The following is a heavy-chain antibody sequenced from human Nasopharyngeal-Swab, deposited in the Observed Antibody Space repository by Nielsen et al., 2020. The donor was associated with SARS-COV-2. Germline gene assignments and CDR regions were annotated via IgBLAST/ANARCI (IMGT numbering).Heavy chain of an antibody. Sequence: SETLSLTCTVSGGSISSSSYYWGWIRQHPGKGLEWIGYIYYSGSTYYNPSLKSRVTISVDTSKNQFSLKLSSVTAADTAVYYCARGSSSSYYYDFWSGYYHYDYWGQGTLVTVSS. CDR3: ARGSSSSYYYDFWSGYYHYDY. V-gene: IGHV4-31*03. D-gene: IGHD3-3*01. CDR2: IYYSGST. CDR1: GGSISSSSYY. J-gene: IGHJ4*02.